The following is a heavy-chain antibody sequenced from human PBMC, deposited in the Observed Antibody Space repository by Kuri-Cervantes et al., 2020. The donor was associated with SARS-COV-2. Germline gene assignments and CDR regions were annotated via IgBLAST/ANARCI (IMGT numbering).Heavy chain of an antibody. Sequence: GESLKISCALSGFTLSDYDMHWVRQAPGKGLEWVAFLRHDARNRLYADSVEGRFTISRDNSKNTLYLQMNSLRAEDTAVYYCASLWFGELFYDYWGQGTLVTVSS. CDR1: GFTLSDYD. J-gene: IGHJ4*02. CDR3: ASLWFGELFYDY. D-gene: IGHD3-10*01. V-gene: IGHV3-30*02. CDR2: LRHDARNR.